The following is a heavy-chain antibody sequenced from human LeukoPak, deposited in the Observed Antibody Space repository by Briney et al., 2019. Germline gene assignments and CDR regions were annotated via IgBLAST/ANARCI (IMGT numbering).Heavy chain of an antibody. CDR3: AKDRLGPWSLRDFDY. V-gene: IGHV3-30*02. D-gene: IGHD1-26*01. CDR1: GFTFSSYG. J-gene: IGHJ4*02. Sequence: GGSLRLSCAASGFTFSSYGMHWVRQAPGKGLEWVAFIRYDGSNKYYADSVKGRFTISRDNSKNTLFLQMSSLRVEDAALYYCAKDRLGPWSLRDFDYWGQGVLVTVSS. CDR2: IRYDGSNK.